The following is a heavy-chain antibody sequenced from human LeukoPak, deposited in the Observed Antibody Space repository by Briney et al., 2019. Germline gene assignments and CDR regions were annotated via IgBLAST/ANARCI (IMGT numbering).Heavy chain of an antibody. CDR1: GYTFTRYY. Sequence: ASVKVSCKASGYTFTRYYMHWVRQAPGQGLEWMGIINPSGGRASYAPKFQGRVTMTRDMSTSTVYMELSSLRSEDTAVYYCARGWLQLSRFDYWGQGTLVTVSS. D-gene: IGHD5-24*01. J-gene: IGHJ4*02. CDR2: INPSGGRA. CDR3: ARGWLQLSRFDY. V-gene: IGHV1-46*01.